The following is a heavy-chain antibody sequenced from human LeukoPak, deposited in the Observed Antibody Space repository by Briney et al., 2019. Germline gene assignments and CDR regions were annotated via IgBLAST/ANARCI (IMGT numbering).Heavy chain of an antibody. CDR1: GFTFSSYA. V-gene: IGHV3-30-3*01. CDR3: ASGIAVTSPVH. Sequence: GGSLRLSCSASGFTFSSYAMHWVRQAPGTGLDWVAVISYDGSNKYYADSVKGRFTISRDNSKNTLYLQMNSLRAEDTAVYYCASGIAVTSPVHWGQGTLVIVSS. J-gene: IGHJ1*01. D-gene: IGHD4-11*01. CDR2: ISYDGSNK.